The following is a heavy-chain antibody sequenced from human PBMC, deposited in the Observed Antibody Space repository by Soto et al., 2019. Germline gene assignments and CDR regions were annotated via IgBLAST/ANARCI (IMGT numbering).Heavy chain of an antibody. CDR1: GGTFSSYA. CDR3: PRDGTAYGMDV. CDR2: IIPIRGTA. Sequence: QVQLVQSGAEVKKPGSSVKVSCKASGGTFSSYAISWVRQAPGQGLAWMGGIIPIRGTANYAQRLQGRVTIPADDSTRTAYMELSSLRSEDTAVYYCPRDGTAYGMDVWGQGTTVTVSS. D-gene: IGHD1-26*01. J-gene: IGHJ6*02. V-gene: IGHV1-69*01.